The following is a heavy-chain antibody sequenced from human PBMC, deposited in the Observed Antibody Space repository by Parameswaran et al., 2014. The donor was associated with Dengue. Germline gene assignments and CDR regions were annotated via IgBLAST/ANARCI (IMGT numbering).Heavy chain of an antibody. Sequence: WVRQAPGQELEWMGGIIPIFGTANYAQKFQGRVTITADESTSTAYMELSSLRSEDTAVYYCARGYCSSTSCYTYDYWGQGTLVTVSS. V-gene: IGHV1-69*01. J-gene: IGHJ4*02. CDR3: ARGYCSSTSCYTYDY. CDR2: IIPIFGTA. D-gene: IGHD2-2*02.